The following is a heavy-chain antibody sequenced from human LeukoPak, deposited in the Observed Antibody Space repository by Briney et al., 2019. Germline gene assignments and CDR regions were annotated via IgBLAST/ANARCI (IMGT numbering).Heavy chain of an antibody. CDR2: IYHSGST. Sequence: PSETLSLTCTVSGYSISSGYYWGWIRQPPGKGLEWIGSIYHSGSTYYNPSLKSRVTISVGTSKNQFSLKLSSVTAADTAVYYCARALRAFCDYWGQGTLVTVSS. CDR3: ARALRAFCDY. J-gene: IGHJ4*02. CDR1: GYSISSGYY. D-gene: IGHD3-10*01. V-gene: IGHV4-38-2*02.